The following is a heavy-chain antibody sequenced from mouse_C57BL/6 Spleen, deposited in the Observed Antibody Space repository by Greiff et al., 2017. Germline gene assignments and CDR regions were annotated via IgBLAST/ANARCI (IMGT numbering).Heavy chain of an antibody. Sequence: LVESGAELVKPGASVKLSCKASGYTFTEYTIHWVKQRSGQGLEWIGWFYPGSGSIKYNEKFKDKATLTADKSSSTVYMELSRLTSEDSAVYFCARPLITTVVADYYAMDYWGQGTSVTVSS. CDR2: FYPGSGSI. CDR3: ARPLITTVVADYYAMDY. V-gene: IGHV1-62-2*01. D-gene: IGHD1-1*01. CDR1: GYTFTEYT. J-gene: IGHJ4*01.